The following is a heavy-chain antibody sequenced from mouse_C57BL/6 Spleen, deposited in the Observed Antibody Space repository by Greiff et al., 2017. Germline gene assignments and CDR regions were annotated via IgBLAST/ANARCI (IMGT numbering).Heavy chain of an antibody. D-gene: IGHD1-1*01. Sequence: QVQLQQPGAELVKPGASVKLSCKASGYTFTSYWMQWVKQRPGQGLEWIGEIDPSDSYTNYNQKFKGKATLTVDTSSSTAYMQLSSLTSEDSAVYYCARGYYGSSYSYAMDYWGQGTSVTVSS. J-gene: IGHJ4*01. CDR3: ARGYYGSSYSYAMDY. CDR2: IDPSDSYT. CDR1: GYTFTSYW. V-gene: IGHV1-50*01.